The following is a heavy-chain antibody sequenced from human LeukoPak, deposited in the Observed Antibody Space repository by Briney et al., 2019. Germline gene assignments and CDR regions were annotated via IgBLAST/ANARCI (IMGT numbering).Heavy chain of an antibody. J-gene: IGHJ4*02. V-gene: IGHV4-59*12. CDR2: IYYSGST. CDR3: ARPAFGYSRIFDY. CDR1: GGSISSYY. Sequence: PSETLSLTCTVSGGSISSYYWSWIRQPPGKGLEWIGYIYYSGSTNYNPSLKSRVTISVDTSKNQFSLKLSSVTAADTAVYYCARPAFGYSRIFDYWGQGTLVTVSS. D-gene: IGHD6-13*01.